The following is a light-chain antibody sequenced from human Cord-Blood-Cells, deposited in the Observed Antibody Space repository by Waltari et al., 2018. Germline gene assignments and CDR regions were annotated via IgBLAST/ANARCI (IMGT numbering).Light chain of an antibody. J-gene: IGLJ3*02. CDR3: SSYTSSSTLTV. CDR2: DVS. CDR1: SSDVGGYNY. Sequence: QSALTQPASVSGSPGQSITISCTGTSSDVGGYNYVSWYQQHPGKPPKLIIYDVSNRPSGVSNCFSGSKSGKPASLTISGLQAEDEADYYCSSYTSSSTLTVFGGGTKLTVL. V-gene: IGLV2-14*01.